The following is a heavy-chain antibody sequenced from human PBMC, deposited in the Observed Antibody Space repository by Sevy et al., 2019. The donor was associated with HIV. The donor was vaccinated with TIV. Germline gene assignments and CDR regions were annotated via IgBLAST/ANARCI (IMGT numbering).Heavy chain of an antibody. D-gene: IGHD1-26*01. CDR1: GGSITSLY. CDR2: IYYNGHI. CDR3: AGENAWGRGYS. J-gene: IGHJ4*02. V-gene: IGHV4-59*08. Sequence: SETLSLTCTVSGGSITSLYWNWIRQPPGKGLEWIANIYYNGHINYNPSLKSRVTLSPDTSKNQFSLRLSSVTAADTAMYYCAGENAWGRGYSWGQGTLVTVS.